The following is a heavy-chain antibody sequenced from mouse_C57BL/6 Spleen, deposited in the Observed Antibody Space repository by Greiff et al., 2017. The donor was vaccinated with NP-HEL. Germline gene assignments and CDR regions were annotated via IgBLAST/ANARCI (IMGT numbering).Heavy chain of an antibody. CDR2: IYPRSGNT. D-gene: IGHD1-1*01. J-gene: IGHJ1*03. V-gene: IGHV1-81*01. CDR1: GYTFTSYG. CDR3: ARGSPITTVVDWYFDV. Sequence: QVQLQQSGAELARPGASVKLSCKASGYTFTSYGISWVKQRTGQGLEWIGEIYPRSGNTYYNEKFKGKATLTADKSSSTAYMELRSLTSEDSAVYFCARGSPITTVVDWYFDVWGTGTTVTVSS.